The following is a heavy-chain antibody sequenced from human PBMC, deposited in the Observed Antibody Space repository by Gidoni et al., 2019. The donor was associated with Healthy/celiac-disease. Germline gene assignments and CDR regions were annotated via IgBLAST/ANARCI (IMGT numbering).Heavy chain of an antibody. CDR2: ISSSSSTI. CDR1: GFTFSSYS. J-gene: IGHJ6*02. V-gene: IGHV3-48*04. D-gene: IGHD6-6*01. Sequence: EVQLVESGGGLVQPGGSLRLSCAASGFTFSSYSMNWVRQAPGKGLEWVSYISSSSSTIYYADSVKGRFTISRDNAKNSLYLQMNSLRADDTAVYYCARDGGTPEYSRAYYYYYGMDVWGQGTTVTVSS. CDR3: ARDGGTPEYSRAYYYYYGMDV.